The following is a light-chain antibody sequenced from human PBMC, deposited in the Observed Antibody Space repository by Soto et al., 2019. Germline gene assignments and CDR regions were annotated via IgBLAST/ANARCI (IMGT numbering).Light chain of an antibody. V-gene: IGKV3-20*01. J-gene: IGKJ4*01. CDR2: GAS. Sequence: EIVLTQSPGTLSLSPGERAALSCRASQSVSSSYLAWYQQKPGQAPRLLIYGASSSATGIPDRFSGSGSGTDFTLTISRLEPEDFAVYYCQKYGSSPPLTFGGGTKVEIK. CDR1: QSVSSSY. CDR3: QKYGSSPPLT.